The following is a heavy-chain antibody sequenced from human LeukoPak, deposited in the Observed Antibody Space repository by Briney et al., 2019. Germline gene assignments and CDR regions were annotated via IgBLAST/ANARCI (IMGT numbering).Heavy chain of an antibody. Sequence: SETLSLTCTVSGGSISSGGYYWSWIRQPPGKGLEWIGYIYYSGSTNYNTSLKSRVTISIDTSKNQFSLKLSSVTAADTAMYYCARGITGSTLAQYWGQGTLVTVSS. J-gene: IGHJ4*02. CDR1: GGSISSGGYY. CDR2: IYYSGST. CDR3: ARGITGSTLAQY. V-gene: IGHV4-61*08. D-gene: IGHD1-7*01.